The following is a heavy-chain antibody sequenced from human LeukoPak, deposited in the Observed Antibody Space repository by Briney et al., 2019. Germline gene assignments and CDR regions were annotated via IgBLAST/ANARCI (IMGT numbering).Heavy chain of an antibody. CDR1: GYTFTSYG. V-gene: IGHV1-18*01. CDR2: ISAYNGNT. D-gene: IGHD6-13*01. Sequence: GASVKVSCKASGYTFTSYGISWVRQAPGQGLEWMGWISAYNGNTNYAQKLQGRVTMTTDTSTSTAYMELRSLRSDDTAVYYCARGNRIAAAGKEASYWGQGTLVTVSS. CDR3: ARGNRIAAAGKEASY. J-gene: IGHJ4*02.